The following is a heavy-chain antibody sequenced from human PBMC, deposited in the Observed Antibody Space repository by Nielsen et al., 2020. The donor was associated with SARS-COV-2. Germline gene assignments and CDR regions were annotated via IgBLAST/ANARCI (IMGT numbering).Heavy chain of an antibody. CDR2: ISWNSGSI. CDR3: AKDLYGDYRNNWFDP. CDR1: GFTFDDYA. Sequence: GGSLRLSCAASGFTFDDYAMHWVRQAPGKGLEWVSGISWNSGSIGYADSVKGRFTISRDNAKNSLYLQMNSLRAEDTALYYCAKDLYGDYRNNWFDPWGQGTLVTVSS. V-gene: IGHV3-9*01. D-gene: IGHD4-17*01. J-gene: IGHJ5*02.